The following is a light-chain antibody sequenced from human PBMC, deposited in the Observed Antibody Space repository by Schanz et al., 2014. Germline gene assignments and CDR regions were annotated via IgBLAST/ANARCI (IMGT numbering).Light chain of an antibody. J-gene: IGLJ2*01. CDR2: EGS. V-gene: IGLV2-23*01. Sequence: QSVLTQPASVSGSPGQSITISCTGTSSDVGSYNLVSWYQQHPGKAPKLMIYEGSKRPSGVSNRFSGSKSGNTASLTISGLQTEDEADYYCCSYAVVTSVIFGGGTKLTVL. CDR3: CSYAVVTSVI. CDR1: SSDVGSYNL.